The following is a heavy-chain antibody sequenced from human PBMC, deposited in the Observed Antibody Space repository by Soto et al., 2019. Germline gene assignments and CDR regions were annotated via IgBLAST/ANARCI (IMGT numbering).Heavy chain of an antibody. CDR2: IYAGGST. Sequence: EVQLVESGGGLVQPGGSLRLSCAACGFTVSSNYMSWVRQAPGKGLEWVSVIYAGGSTYYADSVKGRFTISRDNSKNTLYLQMNSLRAEDTAVYYCARDMVRGLYPEYFQHWGQGTLVTVSS. J-gene: IGHJ1*01. D-gene: IGHD3-10*01. CDR3: ARDMVRGLYPEYFQH. CDR1: GFTVSSNY. V-gene: IGHV3-66*01.